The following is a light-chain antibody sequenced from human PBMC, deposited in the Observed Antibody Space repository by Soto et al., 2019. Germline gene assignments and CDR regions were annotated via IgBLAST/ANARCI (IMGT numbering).Light chain of an antibody. CDR1: SGLVGSFSL. V-gene: IGLV2-23*01. J-gene: IGLJ1*01. CDR3: CLYIGATTYV. CDR2: EGH. Sequence: QSVPAQPASVSGSRGRPITIPCTGTSGLVGSFSLVSWYQQHPGKAPKVMISEGHRRPSGVPDRFSGSTSVNSASLTISGLQADGEADYYCCLYIGATTYVFGTGTKVTVL.